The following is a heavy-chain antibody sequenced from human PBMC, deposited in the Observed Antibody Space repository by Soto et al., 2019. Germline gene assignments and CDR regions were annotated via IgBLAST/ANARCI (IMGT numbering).Heavy chain of an antibody. V-gene: IGHV1-69*12. D-gene: IGHD2-15*01. CDR1: GGTFSSYA. CDR3: ARESRYCSGGSCYGPPGIDY. CDR2: FIPIFRTA. J-gene: IGHJ4*02. Sequence: QVQLVQSGAEVKKPGSSVKDSCKASGGTFSSYAISWVRQAPGQGLEWMGGFIPIFRTANYAQKFQGRVTISADDSTGTVYISLSSLRSEDTAVYYCARESRYCSGGSCYGPPGIDYWGQGTLVAVSS.